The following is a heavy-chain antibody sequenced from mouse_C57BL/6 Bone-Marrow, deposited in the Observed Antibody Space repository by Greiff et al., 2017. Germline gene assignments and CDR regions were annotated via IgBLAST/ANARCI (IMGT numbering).Heavy chain of an antibody. CDR2: IWSGGST. CDR1: GFSLTSYG. Sequence: VKVVESGPGLVQPSQSLSITCTVSGFSLTSYGVHWVRQSPGKGLEWLGVIWSGGSTDYNAAFISRLSISKDNSKSQVFFKMNSLQADDTAIYYCATTAQALYAMDYWGQGTSVTVSS. V-gene: IGHV2-2*01. D-gene: IGHD3-2*02. CDR3: ATTAQALYAMDY. J-gene: IGHJ4*01.